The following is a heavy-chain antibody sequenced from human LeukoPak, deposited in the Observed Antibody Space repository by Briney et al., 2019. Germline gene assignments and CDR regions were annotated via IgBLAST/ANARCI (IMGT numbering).Heavy chain of an antibody. D-gene: IGHD3-10*01. CDR2: ISNSGSSK. CDR3: ARARVPGELNY. CDR1: GFTFSSCE. J-gene: IGHJ4*02. Sequence: SGGSLRLSCAASGFTFSSCEMNWVRQAPGKGLEWLSYISNSGSSKYYADSVRGRFTISRGNAKNSLYLQMNSLRAEDTAVYYCARARVPGELNYWGQGTLVTVSS. V-gene: IGHV3-48*03.